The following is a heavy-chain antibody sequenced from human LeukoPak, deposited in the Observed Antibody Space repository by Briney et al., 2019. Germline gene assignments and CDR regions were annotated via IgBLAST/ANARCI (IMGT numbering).Heavy chain of an antibody. J-gene: IGHJ4*02. D-gene: IGHD4-11*01. CDR2: VTHSGSI. CDR3: AREIDDYSNWYYDY. Sequence: PSETLSLTCAVYGGSFSGYYWSWIRQPPGKGLEWIGEVTHSGSINYNPSLKSRVTISGDTSKNQFSLKLSSVTAADTAVYYCAREIDDYSNWYYDYWGQGTLVTVSS. V-gene: IGHV4-34*01. CDR1: GGSFSGYY.